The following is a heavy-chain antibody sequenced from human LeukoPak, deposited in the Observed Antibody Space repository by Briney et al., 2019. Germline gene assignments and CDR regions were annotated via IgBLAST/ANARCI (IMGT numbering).Heavy chain of an antibody. CDR2: IKSKTDGGTT. CDR3: ATSQGSWPDYFDY. CDR1: GFTFSNAW. J-gene: IGHJ4*02. Sequence: GGSLRLSCAASGFTFSNAWMSWVRQAPGKGLEWVGRIKSKTDGGTTDYAAPVKGRFTISRDDSKNTLYLQMNSLKTEDTAVYYCATSQGSWPDYFDYWGQGTLVTVSS. D-gene: IGHD6-13*01. V-gene: IGHV3-15*01.